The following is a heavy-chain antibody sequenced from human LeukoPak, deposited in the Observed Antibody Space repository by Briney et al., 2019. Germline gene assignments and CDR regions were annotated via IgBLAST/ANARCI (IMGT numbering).Heavy chain of an antibody. J-gene: IGHJ4*02. Sequence: APVKVSCKASGYTFTSYGISWVRQAPGQGLEWMGWISAYNGNTNYAQKLQGRVTMTTDTSTSTAYMELRSLRSDDTAVYYCARDMRFLEWLSRPIDYWGQGTLVTVSS. V-gene: IGHV1-18*01. D-gene: IGHD3-3*01. CDR1: GYTFTSYG. CDR3: ARDMRFLEWLSRPIDY. CDR2: ISAYNGNT.